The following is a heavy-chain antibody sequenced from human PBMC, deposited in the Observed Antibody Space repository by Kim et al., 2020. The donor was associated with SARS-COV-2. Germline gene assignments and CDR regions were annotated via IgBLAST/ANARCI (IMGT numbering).Heavy chain of an antibody. J-gene: IGHJ6*03. V-gene: IGHV3-9*01. CDR3: AKGSSPYYYYYMDV. Sequence: ADSVKGRLTISRANAKNSLYLQMNSLGAEDTALYYCAKGSSPYYYYYMDVWGKGTPVTVSS. D-gene: IGHD6-6*01.